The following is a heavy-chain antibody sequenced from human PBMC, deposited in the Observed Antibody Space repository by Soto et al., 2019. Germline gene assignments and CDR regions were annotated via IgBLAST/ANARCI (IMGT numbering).Heavy chain of an antibody. CDR1: GFTFSSYG. V-gene: IGHV3-33*01. J-gene: IGHJ3*02. CDR2: IWDDGSNK. Sequence: QVQLVESGGGVVQPGRSLRLSCAASGFTFSSYGMHWVRHAPGKGLEWVAVIWDDGSNKYYADSVKGRFTISRDNSKNTLYLQMNSLRAEDTAVYYCATALRSSGWYNWDAFDIWGQGTMVTVSS. D-gene: IGHD6-19*01. CDR3: ATALRSSGWYNWDAFDI.